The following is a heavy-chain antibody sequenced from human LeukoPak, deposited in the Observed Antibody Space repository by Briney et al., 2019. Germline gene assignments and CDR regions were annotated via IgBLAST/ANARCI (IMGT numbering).Heavy chain of an antibody. J-gene: IGHJ4*02. Sequence: SETLPLTCTVSGGSISSYYWSWIRQPPGKGLEWIGYIYYSGSTKYNPSLKSRLTISVDTSKNQFSLKLSSVTAADTAVYYCAREGSSSSWDYWGQGTLVTVSS. CDR2: IYYSGST. D-gene: IGHD6-13*01. CDR3: AREGSSSSWDY. V-gene: IGHV4-59*01. CDR1: GGSISSYY.